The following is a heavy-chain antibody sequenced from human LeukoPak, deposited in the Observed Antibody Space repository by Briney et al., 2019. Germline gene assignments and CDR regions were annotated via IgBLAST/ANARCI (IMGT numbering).Heavy chain of an antibody. V-gene: IGHV1-46*01. J-gene: IGHJ4*02. CDR1: GYSFTSNY. CDR2: IYPSDGST. CDR3: ARHQEGFDY. Sequence: ASVKVSCKASGYSFTSNYIHWVRQAPGQGLEWMGMIYPSDGSTSYAQKFQGRVTVTRDTSTSTVHMELSGLRSEDTAVYYCARHQEGFDYWGQGTLVTVSS.